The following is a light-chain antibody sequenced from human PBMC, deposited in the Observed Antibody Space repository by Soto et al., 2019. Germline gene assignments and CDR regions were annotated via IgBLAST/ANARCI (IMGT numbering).Light chain of an antibody. CDR1: QSISSW. V-gene: IGKV1-5*01. Sequence: DIQMTQSPSTLSASVGDRVTITCRASQSISSWLAWYQQKPGQAPKLLIYDASSLGSGVPSRFSGSGSGTEFTLTIRSLQPDDFATYYCQQYNSYWTFGQGTKVEIK. CDR2: DAS. J-gene: IGKJ1*01. CDR3: QQYNSYWT.